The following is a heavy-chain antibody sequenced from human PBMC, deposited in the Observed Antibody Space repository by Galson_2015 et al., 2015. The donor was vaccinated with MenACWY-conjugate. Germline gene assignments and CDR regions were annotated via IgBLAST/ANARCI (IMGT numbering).Heavy chain of an antibody. D-gene: IGHD6-25*01. Sequence: SLRLSCAASGFIFSSYRMHWVRQAPGEGLEWVSSIDSCGSDIYYGDSVKGRVTISRDTAKHSVYLHMNSLRAEDTAVYYCARGSGECVEGSGDCWGQGTLVTVSS. CDR2: IDSCGSDI. CDR3: ARGSGECVEGSGDC. V-gene: IGHV3-21*01. CDR1: GFIFSSYR. J-gene: IGHJ4*02.